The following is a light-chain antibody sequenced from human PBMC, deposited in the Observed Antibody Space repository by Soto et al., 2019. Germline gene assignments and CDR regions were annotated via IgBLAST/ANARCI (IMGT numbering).Light chain of an antibody. CDR3: QKRHMWPIT. J-gene: IGKJ5*01. Sequence: EVVLTQSPVTLSLSPGERATLSCRASQSFRGLLAWYQQKPGQAPRLLIYDAYNRATGIPHRFSGSGSGTDFTLTISSLEPEDSAVYYCQKRHMWPITCGQGTRLEIK. CDR1: QSFRGL. CDR2: DAY. V-gene: IGKV3-11*01.